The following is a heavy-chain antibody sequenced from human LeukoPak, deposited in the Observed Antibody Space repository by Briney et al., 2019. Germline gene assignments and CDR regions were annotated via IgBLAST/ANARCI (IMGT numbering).Heavy chain of an antibody. CDR1: GVSFSGYY. D-gene: IGHD3-16*02. CDR3: ARGRITFGGVIVSGPRFDY. CDR2: INHSGST. J-gene: IGHJ4*02. Sequence: SETLSLTCAVYGVSFSGYYWSWIRQPPGKGLEWIGEINHSGSTNYNPSLKSRVTISVDTSKNQFSLKLSSVTAADTAVYYCARGRITFGGVIVSGPRFDYWGQGTLVTVSS. V-gene: IGHV4-34*01.